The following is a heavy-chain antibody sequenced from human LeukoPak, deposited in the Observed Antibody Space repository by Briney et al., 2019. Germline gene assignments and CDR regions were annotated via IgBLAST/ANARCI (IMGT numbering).Heavy chain of an antibody. Sequence: PGGSLRLSCAASGFTFSSYSMNWVRQAPGKGLEWVSSISSSSSYIYYADSVKGRFTISRDNAKNSPYLQMNSLRAEDTAVYYCARVTYGSGTYGAFDSWGQGTLVTVSS. J-gene: IGHJ4*02. CDR1: GFTFSSYS. CDR2: ISSSSSYI. CDR3: ARVTYGSGTYGAFDS. D-gene: IGHD3-10*01. V-gene: IGHV3-21*01.